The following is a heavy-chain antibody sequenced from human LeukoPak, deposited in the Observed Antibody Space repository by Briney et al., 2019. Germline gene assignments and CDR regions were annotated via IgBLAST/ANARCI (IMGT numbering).Heavy chain of an antibody. CDR2: IIPILGIA. V-gene: IGHV1-69*04. Sequence: SVKVSCKASGGTFSSYAISWVRQAPGQGLEWMGRIIPILGIANYAQKFQGRVTITKDESTSTAYMELSSLRSEDTAVYYCAREKLRYYYYMDVWGKGTTVTVSS. CDR1: GGTFSSYA. CDR3: AREKLRYYYYMDV. J-gene: IGHJ6*03.